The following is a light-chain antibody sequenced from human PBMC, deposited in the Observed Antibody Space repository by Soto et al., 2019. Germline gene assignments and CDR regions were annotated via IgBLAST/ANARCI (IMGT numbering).Light chain of an antibody. CDR1: QGIRPD. J-gene: IGKJ1*01. Sequence: HLTQSPSSLYSSLGDRVTITCGASQGIRPDVGWYQQSPGEAPRVLIVGASTLPSGVPSRFSAIGSGTDFPPTISRLQNEDSATYAGLQEFSYTRTFCQGTKVDIK. CDR2: GAS. CDR3: LQEFSYTRT. V-gene: IGKV1-6*01.